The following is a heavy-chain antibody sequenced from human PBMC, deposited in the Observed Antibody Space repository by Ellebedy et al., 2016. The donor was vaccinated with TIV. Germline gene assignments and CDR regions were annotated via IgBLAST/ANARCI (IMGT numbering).Heavy chain of an antibody. J-gene: IGHJ4*02. D-gene: IGHD2-15*01. V-gene: IGHV3-15*07. Sequence: PGGSLRLSCAASGFTFKNAWMNWVRQAPGKGLEWVGRIKSKTDGGTTDYAAPVKGRFTISRDDSKNTLFLQMSGLKTEDTAVYYCTTDALDCSGSRCPSDYFDHWGQGTLVTVSS. CDR3: TTDALDCSGSRCPSDYFDH. CDR2: IKSKTDGGTT. CDR1: GFTFKNAW.